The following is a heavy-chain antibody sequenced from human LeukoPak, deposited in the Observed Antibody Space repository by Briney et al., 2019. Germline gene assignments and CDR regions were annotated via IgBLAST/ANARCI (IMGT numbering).Heavy chain of an antibody. CDR3: AKSATSHTIFDV. J-gene: IGHJ3*01. D-gene: IGHD3-3*01. CDR1: GFIFSSFD. CDR2: IRYDGTTK. V-gene: IGHV3-30*02. Sequence: GGSLRLSCAASGFIFSSFDMHWVRQAPGKGLEWVAFIRYDGTTKNYADSVKGRFAISRDNSKNTLYLQMNSLRAEDTAVYYCAKSATSHTIFDVWGQGTMVTVSS.